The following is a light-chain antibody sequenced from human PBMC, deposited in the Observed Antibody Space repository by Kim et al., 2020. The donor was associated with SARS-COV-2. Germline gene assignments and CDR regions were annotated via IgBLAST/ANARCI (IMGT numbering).Light chain of an antibody. CDR2: DVS. CDR3: QQYAGHGPLT. Sequence: SPGQRATLSCRASQAFSGDYLAWYQHKPGQAPRLLIYDVSTRATGTPDRFSGSGSGTDFTLTINGLEPEDVAVCVCQQYAGHGPLTFGGGTKLEI. J-gene: IGKJ4*01. V-gene: IGKV3-20*01. CDR1: QAFSGDY.